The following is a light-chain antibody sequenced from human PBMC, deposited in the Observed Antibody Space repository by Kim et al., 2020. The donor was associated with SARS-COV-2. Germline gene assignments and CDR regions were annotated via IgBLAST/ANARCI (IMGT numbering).Light chain of an antibody. CDR3: QQYNNWPLYT. CDR1: QSVTFN. J-gene: IGKJ2*01. V-gene: IGKV3D-15*01. CDR2: GAS. Sequence: VSPGERATLSCRASQSVTFNLAWYQQKPGQAPRLLIYGASTRATGIPARFRGSGSGTEFTLTISSLQSEDFAVYYCQQYNNWPLYTFGQGTKLEIK.